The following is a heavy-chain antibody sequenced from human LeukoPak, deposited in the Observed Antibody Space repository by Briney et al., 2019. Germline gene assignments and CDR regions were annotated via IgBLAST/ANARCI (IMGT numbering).Heavy chain of an antibody. Sequence: CSVPDSCKSSGGTVSSYAIDWVRQPPGQGLEWMGRIIPILGIANYVQEFQGRVTITADKSTSTAYMELSSLRSEDTAVYYCARSTTVEYNWLDISSQGTLVSVPS. J-gene: IGHJ5*02. CDR3: ARSTTVEYNWLDI. V-gene: IGHV1-69*04. D-gene: IGHD4-17*01. CDR1: GGTVSSYA. CDR2: IIPILGIA.